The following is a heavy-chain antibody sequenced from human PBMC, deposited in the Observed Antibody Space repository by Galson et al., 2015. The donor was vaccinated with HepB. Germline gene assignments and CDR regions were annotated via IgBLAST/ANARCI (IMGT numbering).Heavy chain of an antibody. CDR1: GGSFSGYY. Sequence: TCAVYGGSFSGYYWSWIRQPPGKGLEWIGEINHSGSTNYNPSLKSRVTISVDTSKNQFSLKLSSVTAADTAVYYCARAPAPPYDFWSGYYYGRAPYYYYGMDVWGQGTTVTVSS. V-gene: IGHV4-34*01. D-gene: IGHD3-3*01. J-gene: IGHJ6*02. CDR2: INHSGST. CDR3: ARAPAPPYDFWSGYYYGRAPYYYYGMDV.